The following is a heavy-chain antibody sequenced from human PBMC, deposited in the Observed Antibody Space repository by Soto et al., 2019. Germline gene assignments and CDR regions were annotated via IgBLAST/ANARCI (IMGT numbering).Heavy chain of an antibody. CDR1: GGTFSSYA. V-gene: IGHV1-69*12. D-gene: IGHD1-20*01. J-gene: IGHJ3*02. CDR2: IIPIFGTA. Sequence: QVQLVQSGAEVKKPGSSVKVSCKASGGTFSSYAISWVRQAPGQGLEWMGGIIPIFGTANYAQKFQGRVTITADESTSTAQMERSSLRSEATAVYYCAREYNWNASPYFDIWGQGTMVTVSS. CDR3: AREYNWNASPYFDI.